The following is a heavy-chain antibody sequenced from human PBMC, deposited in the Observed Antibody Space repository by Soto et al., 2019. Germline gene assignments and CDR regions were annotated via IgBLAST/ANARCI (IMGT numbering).Heavy chain of an antibody. D-gene: IGHD2-15*01. J-gene: IGHJ4*02. CDR1: GYSFTTHD. V-gene: IGHV1-18*01. Sequence: ASVKVSCKASGYSFTTHDITWLRQAPGKGLEWVGGISTDRGDTIYPQNLQGRVTMTTDSSTSTVYMELKSLRSDDTAVYYCARDDLNRGGKYFDYWGQGTPVTVSS. CDR2: ISTDRGDT. CDR3: ARDDLNRGGKYFDY.